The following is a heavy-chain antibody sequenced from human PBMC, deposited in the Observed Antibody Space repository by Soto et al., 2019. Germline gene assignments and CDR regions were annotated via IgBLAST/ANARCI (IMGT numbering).Heavy chain of an antibody. Sequence: GASVKVSCKASGYTFTSYGISWVRQATGQGLEWMGWMNPNSGNTGYAQKFQGRVTMTRNTAISTAYMELSSLRSEDTAVYYCARGYTGYDQRYGMDVWGQGTTVTV. V-gene: IGHV1-8*02. CDR1: GYTFTSYG. J-gene: IGHJ6*02. D-gene: IGHD5-12*01. CDR2: MNPNSGNT. CDR3: ARGYTGYDQRYGMDV.